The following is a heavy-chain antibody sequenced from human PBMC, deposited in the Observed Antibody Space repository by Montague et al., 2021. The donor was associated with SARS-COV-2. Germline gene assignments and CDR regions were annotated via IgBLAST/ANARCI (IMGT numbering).Heavy chain of an antibody. J-gene: IGHJ6*02. CDR3: ARVRYYGSGTSLGMDV. V-gene: IGHV4-34*01. Sequence: SETLSITCAVYGGSFSGYYWSWIRQPPGKGLEWIGEINHSGSTNYNPSLKSRVTMSVDTSKNQFSLKLSSVTAADTAVYYCARVRYYGSGTSLGMDVWGQGTTVTVSS. CDR1: GGSFSGYY. CDR2: INHSGST. D-gene: IGHD3-10*01.